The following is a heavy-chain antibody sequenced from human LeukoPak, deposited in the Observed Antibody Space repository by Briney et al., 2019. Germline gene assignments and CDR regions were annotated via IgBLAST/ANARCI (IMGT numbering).Heavy chain of an antibody. Sequence: PGGSLRLSCAASGFTFSIYWMSWVRQAPGKGLEWVANIKEDGSEKYYVDSVKGRFTISRDNAKNSLYLQMNTLRGEETAVYYCAREYRYGFDYWGRGTLVTVSS. CDR1: GFTFSIYW. J-gene: IGHJ4*02. CDR2: IKEDGSEK. D-gene: IGHD1-26*01. V-gene: IGHV3-7*01. CDR3: AREYRYGFDY.